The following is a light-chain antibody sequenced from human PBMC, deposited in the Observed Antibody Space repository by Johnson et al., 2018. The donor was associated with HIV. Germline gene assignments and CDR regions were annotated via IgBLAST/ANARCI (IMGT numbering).Light chain of an antibody. CDR1: SSNIGKNY. V-gene: IGLV1-51*02. CDR2: ENK. CDR3: GTWDSSLSAGGNV. Sequence: QSVFTQPPSVSAAPGQMVSISCSGSSSNIGKNYVSWYQQFPGTAPKLLIHENKKRPSGIPARFSGSKSGTSATLGITGLQTGDEADYYCGTWDSSLSAGGNVFGTGTKVTVL. J-gene: IGLJ1*01.